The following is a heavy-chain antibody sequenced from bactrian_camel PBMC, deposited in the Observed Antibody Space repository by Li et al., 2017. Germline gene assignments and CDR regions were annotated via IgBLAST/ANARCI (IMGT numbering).Heavy chain of an antibody. Sequence: QVQLVESGGGSVQAGGSLRLSCAASGPPNSRRCMGWFRQAPGKEREAVANIYTIGGNTHCSPSVKDRCTISYDVAKNTMSLQIRDLRPEDTAMYYCAAAPDCRWLGTTLGYLGQGTQVTVS. J-gene: IGHJ4*01. D-gene: IGHD5*01. CDR2: IYTIGGNT. V-gene: IGHV3-2*01. CDR1: GPPNSRRC.